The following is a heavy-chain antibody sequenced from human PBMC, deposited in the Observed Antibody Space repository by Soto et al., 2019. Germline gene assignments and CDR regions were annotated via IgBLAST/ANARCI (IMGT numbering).Heavy chain of an antibody. V-gene: IGHV1-69*13. CDR2: IIPIFGTA. CDR1: GSTFSSYA. J-gene: IGHJ6*02. CDR3: AKGRSYYYYYGVDV. Sequence: SVKGSCKASGSTFSSYAISWVRQALGQGLEWMGGIIPIFGTANYAQKFQGRVTITADESTSTAYMELSSLRSEDTALYYCAKGRSYYYYYGVDVWGQGTTVTVSS.